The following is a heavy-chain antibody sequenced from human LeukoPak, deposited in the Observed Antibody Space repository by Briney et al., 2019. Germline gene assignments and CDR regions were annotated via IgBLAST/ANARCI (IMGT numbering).Heavy chain of an antibody. CDR3: ASRTGYSSGWYRGYFDY. J-gene: IGHJ4*02. CDR1: GFTFSSYA. Sequence: PGGSLRLSCAASGFTFSSYAMSWIRQPPGKGLEWIGEINHSGSTNYNPSLKSRVTISVDTSKNQFSLKLSSVTAADTAVYYCASRTGYSSGWYRGYFDYWGQGTLVTVSS. D-gene: IGHD6-19*01. V-gene: IGHV4-34*01. CDR2: INHSGST.